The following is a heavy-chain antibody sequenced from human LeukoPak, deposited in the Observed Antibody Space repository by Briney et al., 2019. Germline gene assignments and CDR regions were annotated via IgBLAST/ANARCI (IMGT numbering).Heavy chain of an antibody. J-gene: IGHJ4*02. CDR1: GGSFSGYY. CDR2: INHSGST. Sequence: SETLSLTCAVYGGSFSGYYWSWIRQPPGKGLEWIGEINHSGSTNYNPSLKSRVTISADTSKNQFSLKLSSVTAADTAVYYCATRNLVRRLQLIWGQGTLVTVSS. V-gene: IGHV4-34*01. D-gene: IGHD6-13*01. CDR3: ATRNLVRRLQLI.